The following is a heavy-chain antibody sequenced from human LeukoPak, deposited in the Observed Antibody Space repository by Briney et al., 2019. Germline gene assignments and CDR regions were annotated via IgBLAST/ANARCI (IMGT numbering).Heavy chain of an antibody. V-gene: IGHV3-7*01. Sequence: GGSLRLSCEVSGFTFSSHWMTWVRQAPGKGPEWVASINKDGSEQYYVDSVKGRFTISRDNAKDSLSLQVSSLRAEDTAVYYCTRGGATSSWYWFFWGQGTLVTVSS. J-gene: IGHJ4*02. CDR2: INKDGSEQ. D-gene: IGHD6-13*01. CDR3: TRGGATSSWYWFF. CDR1: GFTFSSHW.